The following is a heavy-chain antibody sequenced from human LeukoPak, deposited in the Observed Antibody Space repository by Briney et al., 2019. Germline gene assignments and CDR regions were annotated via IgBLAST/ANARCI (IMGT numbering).Heavy chain of an antibody. J-gene: IGHJ4*02. Sequence: GGSLRLSCAASGFTFSSYSMNWVRQAPGKGLEWVSYISSSSSTIYYADSVKGRFTISRDNSKSTLYLQMNSLRAEDTAVYYCARDVDYGGNWGDYWGQGTLVTVSS. CDR1: GFTFSSYS. CDR3: ARDVDYGGNWGDY. D-gene: IGHD4-23*01. V-gene: IGHV3-48*01. CDR2: ISSSSSTI.